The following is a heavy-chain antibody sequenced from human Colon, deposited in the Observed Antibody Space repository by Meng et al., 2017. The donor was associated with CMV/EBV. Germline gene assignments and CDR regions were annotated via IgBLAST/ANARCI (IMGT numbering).Heavy chain of an antibody. CDR1: GFTFSSYA. V-gene: IGHV3-64*02. Sequence: SGFTFSSYAMHWVRQAPGKGLEYVSAISIDGDSTYYADSVKDRFTISRDNSKSTLYLQMGSLRADDMAMYYCARADSGNYHVELVDRWGQGTLVTVSS. CDR2: ISIDGDST. D-gene: IGHD3-16*02. J-gene: IGHJ4*02. CDR3: ARADSGNYHVELVDR.